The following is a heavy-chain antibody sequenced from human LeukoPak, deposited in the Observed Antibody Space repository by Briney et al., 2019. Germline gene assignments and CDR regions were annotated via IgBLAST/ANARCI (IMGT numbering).Heavy chain of an antibody. D-gene: IGHD6-19*01. J-gene: IGHJ4*02. CDR1: GFTFSSYW. CDR2: VKQDGSEK. CDR3: ARAHSSGYFDY. V-gene: IGHV3-7*01. Sequence: PGGSLRLSCAASGFTFSSYWMSWVRQAPGKGLEWVANVKQDGSEKYYVDSVKGRFTISRDNAKNSLYLQMNSLRAEDTAVYYCARAHSSGYFDYWGQGTLVTVSS.